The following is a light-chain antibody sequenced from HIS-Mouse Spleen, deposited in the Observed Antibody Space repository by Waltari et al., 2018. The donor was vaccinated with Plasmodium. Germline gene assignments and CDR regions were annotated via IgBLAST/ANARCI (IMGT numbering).Light chain of an antibody. CDR2: DVS. CDR3: CSYAGSYSLV. V-gene: IGLV2-11*01. CDR1: SSELGGYNY. Sequence: QSALTQPRPVSGSPGQSVTISCTGTSSELGGYNYVSWYQQHPGKAPKLMIYDVSKRPSGVPDRFSGSKSGNTASLTISGLQAEDEADYYCCSYAGSYSLVFGGGTKLTVL. J-gene: IGLJ3*02.